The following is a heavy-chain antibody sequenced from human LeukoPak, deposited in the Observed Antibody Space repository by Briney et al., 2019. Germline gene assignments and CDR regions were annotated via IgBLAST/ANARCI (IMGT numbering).Heavy chain of an antibody. CDR2: ISAYNGNT. CDR3: ARYRYYYDSSGYRYYYYGMDV. Sequence: ASVKVSCKASGYTFTGYYMHWVRQAPGQGLEWMGWISAYNGNTNYAQRLQGRVTMTTDTSTSTAYMELRSLRSDDTAVYYCARYRYYYDSSGYRYYYYGMDVWGQGTTVTVSS. D-gene: IGHD3-22*01. V-gene: IGHV1-18*04. CDR1: GYTFTGYY. J-gene: IGHJ6*02.